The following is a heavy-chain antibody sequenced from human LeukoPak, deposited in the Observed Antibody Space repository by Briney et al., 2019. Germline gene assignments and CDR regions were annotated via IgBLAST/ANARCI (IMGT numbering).Heavy chain of an antibody. D-gene: IGHD6-19*01. Sequence: SETLSLTCTVAGGSISSYYWSWLRQPPGKGLECIGYIYYSGSTNYNPSLKSRLTISVDTSKNQFSLKLSSVTAADTAVYFCARYSNDWTFDYWGQGTLVTVSS. CDR1: GGSISSYY. J-gene: IGHJ4*02. CDR2: IYYSGST. V-gene: IGHV4-59*01. CDR3: ARYSNDWTFDY.